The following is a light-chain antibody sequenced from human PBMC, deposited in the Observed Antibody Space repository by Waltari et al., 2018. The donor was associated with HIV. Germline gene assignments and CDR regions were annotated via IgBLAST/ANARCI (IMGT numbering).Light chain of an antibody. Sequence: QTVVTQEPSFSVSPVGTVTLTCGLNSGSVSTTSFPSWYQQTPGQAPRTLIYSTNIRSSGVPDRFSGSILGNKAALTITGAQADDESDYYCLVHMGHGAWVFGGGTKLTVL. J-gene: IGLJ3*02. CDR3: LVHMGHGAWV. CDR1: SGSVSTTSF. V-gene: IGLV8-61*01. CDR2: STN.